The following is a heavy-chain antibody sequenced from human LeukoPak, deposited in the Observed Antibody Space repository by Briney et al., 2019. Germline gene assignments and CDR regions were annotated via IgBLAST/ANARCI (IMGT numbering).Heavy chain of an antibody. Sequence: SETLSLTCTVSGGSISSYYWSWIRQPPGKGLEWIGNIYYNGSTYYNPSLKSRVTISVDTSKNQFSLKLSSVTAADTAVYYCAREGWLQFPLDYWGQGTLVTVSS. D-gene: IGHD5-24*01. J-gene: IGHJ4*02. CDR3: AREGWLQFPLDY. CDR1: GGSISSYY. V-gene: IGHV4-59*12. CDR2: IYYNGST.